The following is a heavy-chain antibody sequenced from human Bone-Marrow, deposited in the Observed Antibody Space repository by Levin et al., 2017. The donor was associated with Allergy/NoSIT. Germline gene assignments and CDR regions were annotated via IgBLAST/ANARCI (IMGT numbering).Heavy chain of an antibody. CDR1: GFNLDGYA. D-gene: IGHD6-19*01. V-gene: IGHV3-9*01. CDR3: TRDKGWALIPYFQR. J-gene: IGHJ1*01. Sequence: GGSLRLSCVASGFNLDGYAMHWVRQAPGKGLEWVSGINWDSGRIVYADSVKGRFTISRDNAKNSLYLQMNSLRPEDTAFYYCTRDKGWALIPYFQRWGQGTLVTVSS. CDR2: INWDSGRI.